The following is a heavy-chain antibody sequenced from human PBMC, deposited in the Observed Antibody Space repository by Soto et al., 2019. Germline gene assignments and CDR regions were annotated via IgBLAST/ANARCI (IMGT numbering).Heavy chain of an antibody. CDR3: ARSVFP. CDR2: IYYSKCT. V-gene: IGHV4-31*03. Sequence: QVQLQESGPGLVKPSQTLSLTCTVSGGSISSVGYYWSRIRQHPVKGLAWIGYIYYSKCTCYNPSVKSRVTIALDTSKTQFSLKLTSVTAEAKAVYYCARSVFPWGQGTLVTVSS. J-gene: IGHJ5*02. CDR1: GGSISSVGYY.